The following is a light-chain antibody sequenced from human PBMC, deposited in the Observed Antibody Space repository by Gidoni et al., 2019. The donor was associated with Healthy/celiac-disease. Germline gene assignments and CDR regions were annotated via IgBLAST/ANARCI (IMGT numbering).Light chain of an antibody. CDR2: KAS. V-gene: IGKV1-5*03. J-gene: IGKJ1*01. CDR3: QQCNSYWT. Sequence: IQMNQSPSTLSASVGDRVTITCLASQSISSWLAWYQQKPGKAPKLLIYKASSLESVVPSRFSGSGSGTEFTLTISSLQPDDFATYYCQQCNSYWTFGQGTKVEIK. CDR1: QSISSW.